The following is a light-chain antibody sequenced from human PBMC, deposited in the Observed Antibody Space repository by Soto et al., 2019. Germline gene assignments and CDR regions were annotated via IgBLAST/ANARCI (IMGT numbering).Light chain of an antibody. CDR2: GAS. CDR3: QHYESSPFT. Sequence: EIVLTQSPGTLSVSPGERATLSCRASQSVSSSYFAWYQQTPGHATRLLIYGASSRATGLPDMFSGSWCGKYFILTISRLDPEFVAVYCCQHYESSPFTFGPGTKVDIK. V-gene: IGKV3-20*01. CDR1: QSVSSSY. J-gene: IGKJ3*01.